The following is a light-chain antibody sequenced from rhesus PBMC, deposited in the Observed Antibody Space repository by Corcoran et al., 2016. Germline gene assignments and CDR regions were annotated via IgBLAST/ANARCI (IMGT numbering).Light chain of an antibody. CDR1: QGISSY. CDR2: GAS. J-gene: IGKJ1*01. CDR3: QQYSTWPRT. V-gene: IGKV1-28*02. Sequence: DIQMAQSPSSLSASVGDTVTITCRASQGISSYLNWFQQKPGKAPKLLYYGASSLQSGVPSRFSGSGSGTDVTLTISSLQPEDFGTYYCQQYSTWPRTFGQGTKVEVK.